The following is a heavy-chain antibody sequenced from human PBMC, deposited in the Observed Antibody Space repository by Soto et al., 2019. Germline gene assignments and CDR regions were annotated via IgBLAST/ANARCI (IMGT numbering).Heavy chain of an antibody. CDR3: AIAPAYSTGWYQGFDP. Sequence: QVQLVQSGAEVKKPGASVKVSCKAYGDTFSNSGVTWVRQAPGQGLEWMGWISVYTGNTIYGQNLQGRVTTTTDTPAATASLGLRSRRSDDTAGYYCAIAPAYSTGWYQGFDPWGQGTRVTVSS. CDR1: GDTFSNSG. CDR2: ISVYTGNT. D-gene: IGHD6-19*01. V-gene: IGHV1-18*01. J-gene: IGHJ5*02.